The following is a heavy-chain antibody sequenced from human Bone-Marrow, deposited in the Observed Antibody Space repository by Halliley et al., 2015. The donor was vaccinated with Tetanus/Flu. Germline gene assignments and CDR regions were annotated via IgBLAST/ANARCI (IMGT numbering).Heavy chain of an antibody. J-gene: IGHJ2*01. CDR3: ARHGDSYGSADNFPFLDL. V-gene: IGHV4-59*08. D-gene: IGHD3-10*01. CDR2: HSSGSA. Sequence: HSSGSANYTPSLKSRVTMSVHTSNNQFSLKLSSVTAADTAVYFCARHGDSYGSADNFPFLDLWGRGTLVTVSS.